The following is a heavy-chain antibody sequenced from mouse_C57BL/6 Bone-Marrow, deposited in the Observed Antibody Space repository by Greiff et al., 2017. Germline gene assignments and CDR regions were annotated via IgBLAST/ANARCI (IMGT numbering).Heavy chain of an antibody. J-gene: IGHJ3*01. V-gene: IGHV1-81*01. Sequence: VQLQQSGAELARPGASVKLSCKASGYTFTSYSISWVKQRTGQGLEWIGEIYPRSGNTYYNEKFKGKATLTADKSSSTAYMELRSLTSEDSAVYFCARGRITTVVAPFAYWGQGTLVTVSA. CDR1: GYTFTSYS. D-gene: IGHD1-1*01. CDR2: IYPRSGNT. CDR3: ARGRITTVVAPFAY.